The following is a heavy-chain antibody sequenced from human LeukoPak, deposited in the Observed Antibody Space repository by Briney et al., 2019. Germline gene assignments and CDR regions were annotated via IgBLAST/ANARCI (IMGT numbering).Heavy chain of an antibody. CDR2: IYNSGST. CDR3: ARKPRTVAVTPGAFDI. D-gene: IGHD2-15*01. J-gene: IGHJ3*02. Sequence: PSENLSLNYNASGGTISSSYWSWLRQPPGKGLEWIGYIYNSGSTNYNPSLKSRVTISVDTSKNQFSLKLSSVTAADTAVYYCARKPRTVAVTPGAFDIWGQGTMVTVSS. CDR1: GGTISSSY. V-gene: IGHV4-59*01.